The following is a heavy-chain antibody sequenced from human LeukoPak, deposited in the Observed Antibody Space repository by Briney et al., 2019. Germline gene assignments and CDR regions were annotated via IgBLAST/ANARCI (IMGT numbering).Heavy chain of an antibody. V-gene: IGHV4-59*08. D-gene: IGHD2-21*02. CDR3: ARTLAYCGGDCYSYYYYYGMDV. J-gene: IGHJ6*02. CDR1: GGSISSYY. Sequence: PSETLSLTCTVSGGSISSYYWSWIRQPPGKGLEWIGYIYYSGSTNHNPSLKSRVTISVDTSKNQFSLKLSSVTAADTAVYYCARTLAYCGGDCYSYYYYYGMDVWGQGTTVTVSS. CDR2: IYYSGST.